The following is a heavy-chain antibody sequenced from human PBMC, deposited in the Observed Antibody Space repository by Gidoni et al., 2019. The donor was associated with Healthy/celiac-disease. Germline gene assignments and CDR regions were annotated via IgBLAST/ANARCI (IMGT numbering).Heavy chain of an antibody. Sequence: EVQLVESGGGLVKPGGSLGLSCAASGFTFSNAWMSWVRQAPGKGLEWVGRIKSKTDGGTTDYAAPVKGRFTISRDDSKNTLYLQMNSLKTEDTAVYYCTTELAGVYDFWSGYYPAFDYWGQGTLVTVSS. J-gene: IGHJ4*02. D-gene: IGHD3-3*01. V-gene: IGHV3-15*01. CDR3: TTELAGVYDFWSGYYPAFDY. CDR2: IKSKTDGGTT. CDR1: GFTFSNAW.